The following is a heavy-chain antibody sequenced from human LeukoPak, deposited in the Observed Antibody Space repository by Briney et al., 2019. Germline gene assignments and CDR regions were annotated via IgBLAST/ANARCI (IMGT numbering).Heavy chain of an antibody. CDR2: INHSGST. CDR1: GGSFSGYY. J-gene: IGHJ4*02. D-gene: IGHD6-13*01. V-gene: IGHV4-34*01. CDR3: ASRSGGYSSS. Sequence: SETLSLTCAVYGGSFSGYYWSWIRQPPGKGLEWIGEINHSGSTNYNPSLKGRVTISVDTSKNQFSLKLSSVTAADTAVYYCASRSGGYSSSWGQGTLVTVSS.